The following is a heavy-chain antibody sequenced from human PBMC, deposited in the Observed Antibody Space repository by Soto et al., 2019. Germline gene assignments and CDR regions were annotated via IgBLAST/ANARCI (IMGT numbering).Heavy chain of an antibody. CDR2: IMPIFRTP. CDR1: GGTFSNSA. D-gene: IGHD3-16*02. J-gene: IGHJ6*02. Sequence: QVQLEQSGAEVKKPGSSVKVSCKASGGTFSNSAISWVRQAPGQGLEWMGGIMPIFRTPDYAQKFQGRVTIAADESTTTVYMELSGMRSEGTAVYYCARDKDRLPLGGHYHYIMDVWGQGTTVTVSS. CDR3: ARDKDRLPLGGHYHYIMDV. V-gene: IGHV1-69*12.